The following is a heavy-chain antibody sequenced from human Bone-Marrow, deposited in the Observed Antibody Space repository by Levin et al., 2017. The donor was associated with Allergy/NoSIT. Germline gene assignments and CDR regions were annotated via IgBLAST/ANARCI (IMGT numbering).Heavy chain of an antibody. CDR3: ATDSPGAAGAIEDYYTMDI. Sequence: RASVKVSCKVSGYTLTEVSVHWVRQAPGKGLEWMGAFDPQDGETSYAQKFQGRVTLTEDTSIDTAYMELSSLTSEDTAVYFCATDSPGAAGAIEDYYTMDIWGQGTTVTVSS. V-gene: IGHV1-24*01. CDR2: FDPQDGET. D-gene: IGHD2-2*01. J-gene: IGHJ6*02. CDR1: GYTLTEVS.